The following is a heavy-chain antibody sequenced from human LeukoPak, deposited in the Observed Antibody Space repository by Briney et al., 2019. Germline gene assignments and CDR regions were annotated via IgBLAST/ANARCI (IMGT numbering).Heavy chain of an antibody. J-gene: IGHJ6*02. Sequence: GGSLRLSCAASGFTFGSYSMNWVRQAPGKGLEWVSSISSSSSYIYYADSVKGRFTISRDNAKNSLYLQMNSLRAEDTAVYYCARDHGETDGYYYGMDVWGQGTTVTVSS. V-gene: IGHV3-21*01. CDR2: ISSSSSYI. CDR3: ARDHGETDGYYYGMDV. D-gene: IGHD4-17*01. CDR1: GFTFGSYS.